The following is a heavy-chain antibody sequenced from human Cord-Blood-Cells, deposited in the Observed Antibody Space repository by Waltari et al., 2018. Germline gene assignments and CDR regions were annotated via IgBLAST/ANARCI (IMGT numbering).Heavy chain of an antibody. Sequence: QVQLVQPGAEVEKPGASVTVSCNGSGYTFTGYFLTRVAKAPGQGLEWMGWINPNSGGTNYAQKFQGWVTMTRDTSISTAYMELSRLRSDDTAVYYCARSYDILTGYFDYWGQGTLVTVSS. D-gene: IGHD3-9*01. CDR1: GYTFTGYF. CDR2: INPNSGGT. V-gene: IGHV1-2*04. CDR3: ARSYDILTGYFDY. J-gene: IGHJ4*02.